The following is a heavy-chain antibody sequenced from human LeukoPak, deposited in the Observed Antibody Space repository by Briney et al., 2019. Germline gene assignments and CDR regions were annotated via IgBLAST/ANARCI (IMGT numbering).Heavy chain of an antibody. V-gene: IGHV5-51*01. J-gene: IGHJ3*02. D-gene: IGHD3-3*01. CDR3: ARHKRFLEWSYADAFDI. Sequence: GESLKISCKGSGYSFTSYWIGWVRQMPGKGLEWMGIIYPGDSDTRYSPSFQGLVTISADKSISTAYLQWSSLKASDTAMYYCARHKRFLEWSYADAFDIWGQGTMVTVSS. CDR2: IYPGDSDT. CDR1: GYSFTSYW.